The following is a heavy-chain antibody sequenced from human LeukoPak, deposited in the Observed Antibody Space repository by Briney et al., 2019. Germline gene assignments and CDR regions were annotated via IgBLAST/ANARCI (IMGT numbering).Heavy chain of an antibody. Sequence: GGFLRLSCAASGFTFSSYAMSWVRQAPGKGLEWVSAISGSGGSTYYADSVKGRFTISRDNSKNTLYLQMNSLRAEDTAVYYCAKVYDSSGYYYISDDAFDIWGQGTMVTVSS. V-gene: IGHV3-23*01. CDR1: GFTFSSYA. CDR3: AKVYDSSGYYYISDDAFDI. J-gene: IGHJ3*02. CDR2: ISGSGGST. D-gene: IGHD3-22*01.